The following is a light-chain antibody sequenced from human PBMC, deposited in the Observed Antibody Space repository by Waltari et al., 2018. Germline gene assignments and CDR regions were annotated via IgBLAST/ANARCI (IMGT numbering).Light chain of an antibody. CDR2: DAS. CDR1: YNVNRN. CDR3: QQSLGFPYT. V-gene: IGKV1-39*01. J-gene: IGKJ2*01. Sequence: DIQMTQSPSSLSASVGDRVTITCRTSYNVNRNLNWYQQQPGKAPNVLIYDASNLQSGVPSRFGGSGSWTDFTLTISSLQPEDVATYYCQQSLGFPYTFGQGTKLDIE.